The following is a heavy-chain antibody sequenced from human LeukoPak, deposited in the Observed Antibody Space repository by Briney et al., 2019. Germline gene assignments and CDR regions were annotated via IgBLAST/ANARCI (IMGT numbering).Heavy chain of an antibody. D-gene: IGHD6-19*01. Sequence: GASVKVSCKASGYTFTSYGISWVRQAPGQGLEWMGWISAYNGNTNYAQKLQGRVTMTTDTSTSTAYMELRSLRSDDTAVYYCARVEAVARTNPGFDYWGQGTLVTVSS. CDR1: GYTFTSYG. CDR3: ARVEAVARTNPGFDY. V-gene: IGHV1-18*04. J-gene: IGHJ4*02. CDR2: ISAYNGNT.